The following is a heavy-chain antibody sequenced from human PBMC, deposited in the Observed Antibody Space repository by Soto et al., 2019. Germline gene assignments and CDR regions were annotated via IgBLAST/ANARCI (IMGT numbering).Heavy chain of an antibody. J-gene: IGHJ3*02. CDR1: GGSISSYY. Sequence: PSETLSLTXXVSGGSISSYYSSWIRQPPGKGLDWIGYIYYTGSTNYNSSLKSRVTISVDTPKNQFSLKLNSVTAADTAVYYCARVWTTNHDAFDIWGQGTMVTVSS. V-gene: IGHV4-59*01. D-gene: IGHD2-8*01. CDR2: IYYTGST. CDR3: ARVWTTNHDAFDI.